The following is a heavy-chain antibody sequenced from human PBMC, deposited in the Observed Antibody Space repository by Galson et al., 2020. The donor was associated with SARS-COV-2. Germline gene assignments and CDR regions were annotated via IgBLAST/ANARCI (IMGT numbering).Heavy chain of an antibody. Sequence: GGSLRLSCAVSGFTFSGYAMSWVRQAPGKGLEWVSSLTGSGATTHYADSVKGRFIISRDNSRNTLYLQMNSLRAEDTALYYCARGSGSYRSYWGQGTLVTVSS. J-gene: IGHJ4*02. CDR2: LTGSGATT. CDR1: GFTFSGYA. D-gene: IGHD3-10*01. V-gene: IGHV3-23*01. CDR3: ARGSGSYRSY.